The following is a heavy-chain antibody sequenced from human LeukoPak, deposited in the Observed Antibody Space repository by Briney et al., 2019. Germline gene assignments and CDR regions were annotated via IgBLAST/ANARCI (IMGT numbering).Heavy chain of an antibody. Sequence: TLSLTCTVSGGSISSGGYYWSWIRQHPGKGLEWIGYIYYSGSTYYNPSLKSRVTISVDTSKNQFSLKLSSVTAADTAVYYCAREVAAAFNWFDPWGQGTLVTVSS. V-gene: IGHV4-31*03. CDR1: GGSISSGGYY. J-gene: IGHJ5*02. CDR3: AREVAAAFNWFDP. CDR2: IYYSGST. D-gene: IGHD6-13*01.